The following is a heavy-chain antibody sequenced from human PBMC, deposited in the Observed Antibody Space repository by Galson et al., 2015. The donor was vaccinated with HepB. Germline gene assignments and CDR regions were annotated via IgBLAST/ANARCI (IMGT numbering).Heavy chain of an antibody. CDR3: ARSDCRTATCYDSWCDP. Sequence: PALVKPTQTLTLTCTFSGVSLTTVGMCVSWIRQPPGKALEWLALIDWEDDTYYTTSLKTRLTISKGASKNQVVLTLTDVDPVDTATYYCARSDCRTATCYDSWCDPWGQGILVTVSS. D-gene: IGHD2-2*01. V-gene: IGHV2-70*13. CDR2: IDWEDDT. CDR1: GVSLTTVGMC. J-gene: IGHJ5*02.